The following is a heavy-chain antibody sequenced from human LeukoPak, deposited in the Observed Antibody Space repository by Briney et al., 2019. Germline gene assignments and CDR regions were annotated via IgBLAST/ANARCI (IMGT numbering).Heavy chain of an antibody. V-gene: IGHV3-23*01. D-gene: IGHD4-17*01. CDR2: ISGSGGST. CDR1: GFTFSSYA. J-gene: IGHJ4*02. Sequence: GGSLRLSCAASGFTFSSYAMSWVRQAPGKGLEWVSAISGSGGSTYYADSVKGRFTISRGNSKNTLYLQMNSLRAEDTAVYYCAKAVTTVTTLGLFDYWGQGTLVTVSS. CDR3: AKAVTTVTTLGLFDY.